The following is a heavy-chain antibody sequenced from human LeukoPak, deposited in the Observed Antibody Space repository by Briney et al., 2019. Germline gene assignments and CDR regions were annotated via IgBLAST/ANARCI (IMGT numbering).Heavy chain of an antibody. CDR2: IYYSGST. D-gene: IGHD1-26*01. CDR3: ARVHSGTVWAFDI. V-gene: IGHV4-59*01. J-gene: IGHJ3*02. Sequence: SETLSLTCTVSGGSISSYYWSWIRQPPGKGLEWIGYIYYSGSTNYNPSLKGRVTISVDTSKNQFPLKLTSVTAADTAVYYCARVHSGTVWAFDIWGQGTMVTVSS. CDR1: GGSISSYY.